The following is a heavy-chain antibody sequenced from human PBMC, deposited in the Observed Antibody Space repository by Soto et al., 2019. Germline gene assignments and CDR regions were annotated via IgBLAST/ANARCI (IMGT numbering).Heavy chain of an antibody. CDR1: GFTFSSYG. Sequence: GGSLRLSCAASGFTFSSYGMHWVRQAPGKGLEWVAVISYDGSNKYYADSVKGRFTISRDNSKNTLYLQMNSLRAEDTAVYYCAKDPIGSGSPRGSYFDYWGQGTLVTVSS. D-gene: IGHD3-10*01. J-gene: IGHJ4*02. CDR3: AKDPIGSGSPRGSYFDY. V-gene: IGHV3-30*18. CDR2: ISYDGSNK.